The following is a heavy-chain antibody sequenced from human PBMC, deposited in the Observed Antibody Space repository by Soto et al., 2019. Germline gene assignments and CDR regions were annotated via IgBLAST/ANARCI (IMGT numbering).Heavy chain of an antibody. Sequence: EVQLVESGGGLVKPGGSLRLSCAASGFTFSSYSMNWVRQAPGKGLEWVSSISSSSSYIYYADSVKGRFTISRDNAKNSLYLQMNSLRAEDTAVYYCASLDYDLWSGYYGVGIDYWGQGTLVTVSS. CDR3: ASLDYDLWSGYYGVGIDY. V-gene: IGHV3-21*01. J-gene: IGHJ4*02. CDR1: GFTFSSYS. D-gene: IGHD3-3*01. CDR2: ISSSSSYI.